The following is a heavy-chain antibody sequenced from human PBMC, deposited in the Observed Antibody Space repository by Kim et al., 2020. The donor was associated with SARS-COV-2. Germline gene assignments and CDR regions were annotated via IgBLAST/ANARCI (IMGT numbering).Heavy chain of an antibody. D-gene: IGHD3-10*01. J-gene: IGHJ6*02. CDR3: AKESPPMNRGILAVVPLGYRTRKSNSYGMDV. V-gene: IGHV1-24*01. Sequence: ASVKVSCKVSGYTLSELSMHWVRQAPGKGLEWMGVFDPENDGTIYAQKFQGRVTMTADTSSDTAYMEVRSLRSEATAVYYCAKESPPMNRGILAVVPLGYRTRKSNSYGMDVWGQGATLT. CDR1: GYTLSELS. CDR2: FDPENDGT.